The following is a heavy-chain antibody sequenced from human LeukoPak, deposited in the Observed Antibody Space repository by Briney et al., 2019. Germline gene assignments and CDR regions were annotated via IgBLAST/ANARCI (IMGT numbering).Heavy chain of an antibody. Sequence: GGSLRLSCAASGFTFSSYEMNWVRQTPGEGLEWVSYISSSGTTIYYADSVKDRFTISRDNAKNSLYLQMNSLRAEDTAVYYCARVTGGPDYWGQGTLVTVSS. V-gene: IGHV3-48*03. J-gene: IGHJ4*02. CDR1: GFTFSSYE. D-gene: IGHD1-14*01. CDR2: ISSSGTTI. CDR3: ARVTGGPDY.